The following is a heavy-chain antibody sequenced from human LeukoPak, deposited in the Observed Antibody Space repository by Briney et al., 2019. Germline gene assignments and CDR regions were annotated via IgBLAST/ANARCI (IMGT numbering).Heavy chain of an antibody. D-gene: IGHD2-15*01. CDR2: IYYSGST. V-gene: IGHV4-59*12. CDR1: GGSISSYY. J-gene: IGHJ4*02. Sequence: SETLSLTCTVSGGSISSYYWSWIRQPPGKGLEWIGYIYYSGSTNYNPSLKSRVTMSVDTSKNQFSLKLSSVTAADTAVYYCARVALGYCSGGSCYEVGYDYWGQGTLVTVSS. CDR3: ARVALGYCSGGSCYEVGYDY.